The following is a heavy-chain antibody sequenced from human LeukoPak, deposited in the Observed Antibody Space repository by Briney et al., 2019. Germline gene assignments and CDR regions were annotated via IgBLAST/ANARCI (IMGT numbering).Heavy chain of an antibody. CDR2: IYPGDSDT. CDR3: ARTGEYYYDSSGYYLMDY. Sequence: GESLKISCKGSGYSFTSYWIGWVRQMPGKGLEWMGIIYPGDSDTRYSPSFQGQVTISADKSISTAYLQWSSLKASDTAMYYCARTGEYYYDSSGYYLMDYWGQGTLVTVSS. J-gene: IGHJ4*02. CDR1: GYSFTSYW. D-gene: IGHD3-22*01. V-gene: IGHV5-51*01.